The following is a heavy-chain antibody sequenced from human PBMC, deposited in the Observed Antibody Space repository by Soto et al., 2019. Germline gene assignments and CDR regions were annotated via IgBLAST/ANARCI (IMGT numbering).Heavy chain of an antibody. CDR1: GGSFSGCY. CDR3: ARVFFGGAFTGFDP. D-gene: IGHD3-3*01. CDR2: INHSGST. Sequence: SETLSLTCAVYGGSFSGCYWSWILQPPGKGLEWIGEINHSGSTNYNPSLKSRVTISVDTSKNQFSLKLSSVTAADTAVYYCARVFFGGAFTGFDPWGLETVLPISS. J-gene: IGHJ5*02. V-gene: IGHV4-34*01.